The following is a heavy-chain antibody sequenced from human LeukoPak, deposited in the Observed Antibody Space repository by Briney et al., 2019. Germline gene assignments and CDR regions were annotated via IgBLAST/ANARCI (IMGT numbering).Heavy chain of an antibody. CDR2: IYYSGST. V-gene: IGHV4-59*01. D-gene: IGHD3-16*02. Sequence: SETLSLTCTVSGGSISSYYWSWIRQPPGKGLEWIGYIYYSGSTNYNPPLKSRVTISVDTSKNQFSLKLSSVTAADTAVYYCARLYDYVWGSYLPSRGYFDYWGQGTLVTDSS. CDR1: GGSISSYY. J-gene: IGHJ4*02. CDR3: ARLYDYVWGSYLPSRGYFDY.